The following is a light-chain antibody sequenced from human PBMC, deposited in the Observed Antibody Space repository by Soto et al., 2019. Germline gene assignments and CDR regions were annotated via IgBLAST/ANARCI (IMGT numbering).Light chain of an antibody. J-gene: IGKJ1*01. Sequence: EIVMTQSPATLSVSPGETATLSCRASQSVSSNLAWYQQKSGQAPRLLMFGASTRATGIPARFSGSGSGTEFTLTISSLQSEDFAVYYCQQYNDWPPRWTFGQGTKVEIK. CDR2: GAS. V-gene: IGKV3-15*01. CDR3: QQYNDWPPRWT. CDR1: QSVSSN.